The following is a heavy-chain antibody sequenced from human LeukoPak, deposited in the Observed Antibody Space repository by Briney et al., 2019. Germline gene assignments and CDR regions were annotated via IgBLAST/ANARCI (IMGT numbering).Heavy chain of an antibody. CDR1: GFTFSSYS. CDR3: ARDSSRPDIATNLFDP. V-gene: IGHV3-21*01. CDR2: ISSSSSYI. J-gene: IGHJ5*02. D-gene: IGHD2-15*01. Sequence: PGGSLRHSCAASGFTFSSYSMNWVRQAPGKGLEWVSSISSSSSYIYYADSVKGRFTISRDNAKNSLYLQMNSLRAEDTAVYYCARDSSRPDIATNLFDPWGQGTPVTRSS.